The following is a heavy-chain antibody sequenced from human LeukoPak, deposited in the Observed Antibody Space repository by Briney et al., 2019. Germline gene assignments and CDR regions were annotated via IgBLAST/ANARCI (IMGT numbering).Heavy chain of an antibody. D-gene: IGHD6-6*01. Sequence: ASVKVSCKAPGYTFSVYYIHWVRQAPGQGLEWMGRIDPKSGVTTYAQRFQGRVTMTSDTSISTAYMKLSGLRSDDTATYYCARFSPYSTSSGGAFWGQGTLVTVPS. V-gene: IGHV1-2*02. J-gene: IGHJ4*02. CDR3: ARFSPYSTSSGGAF. CDR2: IDPKSGVT. CDR1: GYTFSVYY.